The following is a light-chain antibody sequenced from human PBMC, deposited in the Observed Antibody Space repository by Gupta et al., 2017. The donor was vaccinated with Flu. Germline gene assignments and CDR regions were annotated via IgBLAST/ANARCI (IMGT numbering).Light chain of an antibody. V-gene: IGKV2-30*01. J-gene: IGKJ1*01. CDR2: LVS. Sequence: NSCSSSNSFVYTDGSTVLDWFQQRPGQPPRRLIYLVSTRDSGVPDRFSGSGSGTDFTLKISRVEAEDVGIYFCKQGAHWPWAFGQGTKVEIK. CDR1: NSFVYTDGSTV. CDR3: KQGAHWPWA.